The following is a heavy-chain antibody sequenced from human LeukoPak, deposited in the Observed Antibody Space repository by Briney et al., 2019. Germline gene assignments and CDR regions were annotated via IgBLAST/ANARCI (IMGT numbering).Heavy chain of an antibody. D-gene: IGHD2-15*01. J-gene: IGHJ5*01. V-gene: IGHV3-7*03. CDR1: GFTFKSHW. CDR3: ARRSCSGGTCYESRGWFDS. Sequence: GGSLRLSCEAYGFTFKSHWMSWVRQAPGKGLEWVANIMEDGSVKNYVDSVKGRFTISRDNSKNTLYLQMNSLRAEDTAVYYCARRSCSGGTCYESRGWFDSWGQGTLVTVSS. CDR2: IMEDGSVK.